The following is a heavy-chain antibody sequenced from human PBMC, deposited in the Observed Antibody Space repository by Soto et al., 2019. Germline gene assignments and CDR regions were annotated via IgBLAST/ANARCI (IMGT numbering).Heavy chain of an antibody. V-gene: IGHV3-48*02. J-gene: IGHJ4*02. CDR2: ISSSSSTI. D-gene: IGHD6-13*01. Sequence: EVQLVESGGGLVQPGGSLRLSCAASGFTFSSYSMNWVRQAPGKGLEWVSYISSSSSTIYYADSVKGRFTISRDNAKNSLYLQMNSLRDEDTAVYYCAKEHSSSWYSFEYWGQGTLVTVSS. CDR1: GFTFSSYS. CDR3: AKEHSSSWYSFEY.